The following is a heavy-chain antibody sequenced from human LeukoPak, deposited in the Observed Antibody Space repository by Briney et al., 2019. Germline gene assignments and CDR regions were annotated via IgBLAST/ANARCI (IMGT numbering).Heavy chain of an antibody. J-gene: IGHJ2*01. V-gene: IGHV3-30*18. CDR1: GFTFSNYG. CDR3: AKDLSGPGWYFDL. CDR2: ISYDGSNK. Sequence: PGGSLRLSCAASGFTFSNYGIHWVRQAPGKGLEWVAVISYDGSNKYYADSVKGRCTISRDKSKNTVYLQMNSLRAEDTAVYYCAKDLSGPGWYFDLWGRGTLVTVSS. D-gene: IGHD1-26*01.